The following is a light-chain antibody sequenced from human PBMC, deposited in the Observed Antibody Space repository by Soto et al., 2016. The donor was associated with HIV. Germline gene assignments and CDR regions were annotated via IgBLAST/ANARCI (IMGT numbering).Light chain of an antibody. V-gene: IGLV3-21*03. CDR1: NIGSKS. Sequence: YELTQPPSLSVAPGKTARITCGGNNIGSKSVHWYQQKPGQAPMLVVYDDNDRPSGIPERFSGSNSGNTATQTISRVEAGDEADYYCQVWDSSSDHVVFGGGTKLTVL. J-gene: IGLJ2*01. CDR2: DDN. CDR3: QVWDSSSDHVV.